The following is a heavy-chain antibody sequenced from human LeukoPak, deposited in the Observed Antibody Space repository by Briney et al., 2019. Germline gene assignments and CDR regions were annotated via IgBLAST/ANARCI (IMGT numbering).Heavy chain of an antibody. J-gene: IGHJ4*02. V-gene: IGHV1-24*01. CDR1: GYTLTELS. D-gene: IGHD5-18*01. CDR3: ATDKTVDTAMVDGENYFGY. CDR2: FDPEDGET. Sequence: ASVKVSCKVSGYTLTELSMHWVRQAPGKGLEWMGGFDPEDGETIYAQKFQGRVTMTEDTSTDTAYMELSSLRSEDTAVYYCATDKTVDTAMVDGENYFGYWGQGTLATVSS.